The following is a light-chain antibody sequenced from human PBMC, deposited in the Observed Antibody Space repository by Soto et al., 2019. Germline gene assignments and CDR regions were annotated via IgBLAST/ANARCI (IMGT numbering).Light chain of an antibody. CDR2: GAS. Sequence: DIQMTQSPSSLSASVGDRVTITCRASQYISSYVNWYQQKPGKAPQLLIYGASDLQRGVPSRLSGSGSGTEFTLTINSLQPDDGATYYCQQSYIRPLTLGPGTKVEIK. CDR1: QYISSY. J-gene: IGKJ3*01. V-gene: IGKV1-39*01. CDR3: QQSYIRPLT.